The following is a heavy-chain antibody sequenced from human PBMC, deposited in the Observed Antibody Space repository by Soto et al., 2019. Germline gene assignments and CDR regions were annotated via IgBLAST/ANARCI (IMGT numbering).Heavy chain of an antibody. CDR3: ATSYGSGYRAFDY. CDR2: IIPILSMS. V-gene: IGHV1-69*02. J-gene: IGHJ4*02. D-gene: IGHD3-10*01. Sequence: QVQLVQSGAEVKKPGSSVKVSCKASGDTFSFYTINWVRQAPGLGLEWVGRIIPILSMSNYAQKFQGRVTMTADKSTSTAYMELRSLRSEDTAIYYCATSYGSGYRAFDYWGQGALVTVSS. CDR1: GDTFSFYT.